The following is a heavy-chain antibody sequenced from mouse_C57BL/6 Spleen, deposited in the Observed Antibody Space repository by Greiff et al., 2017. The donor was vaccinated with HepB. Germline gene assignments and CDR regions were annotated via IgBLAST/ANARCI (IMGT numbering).Heavy chain of an antibody. CDR2: IYPRSGNT. V-gene: IGHV1-81*01. CDR3: ARGYYGSRKFDY. Sequence: VQLQESGAELARPGASVKLSCKASGYTFTSYGISWVKQRTGQGLEWIGEIYPRSGNTYYNEKFKGKATLTADKSSSTAYMELRSLTSEDSAVYFCARGYYGSRKFDYWGQGTTLTVSS. D-gene: IGHD1-1*01. J-gene: IGHJ2*01. CDR1: GYTFTSYG.